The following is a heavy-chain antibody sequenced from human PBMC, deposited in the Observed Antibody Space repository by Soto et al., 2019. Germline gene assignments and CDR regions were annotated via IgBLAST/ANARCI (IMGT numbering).Heavy chain of an antibody. CDR3: ARDIVFEGSSVNLPGY. V-gene: IGHV1-18*01. CDR1: GYSFTSYG. J-gene: IGHJ4*02. D-gene: IGHD2-2*01. Sequence: GAPSKGSCRGAGYSFTSYGFSCERQAPGKGPEWMGWIISHNHNTKYAQKLQGRVTMTTDTSTITAYMELRSLRSDDTAVYYCARDIVFEGSSVNLPGYWGQGTLGTVSS. CDR2: IISHNHNT.